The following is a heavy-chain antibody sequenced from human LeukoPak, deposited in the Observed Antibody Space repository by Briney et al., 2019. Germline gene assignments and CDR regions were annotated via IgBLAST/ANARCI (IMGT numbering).Heavy chain of an antibody. CDR1: GFTVITND. Sequence: GGSLRLSCAASGFTVITNDMTWVRQAPGKGLEWVSVLYSDGNTKYADSVQGRFTISRDNSKNTLYLDMNSLSPDDTAVYHCARGVEPLAANTLAYWGQGTLVTVSS. V-gene: IGHV3-53*01. J-gene: IGHJ4*02. CDR2: LYSDGNT. D-gene: IGHD3-16*01. CDR3: ARGVEPLAANTLAY.